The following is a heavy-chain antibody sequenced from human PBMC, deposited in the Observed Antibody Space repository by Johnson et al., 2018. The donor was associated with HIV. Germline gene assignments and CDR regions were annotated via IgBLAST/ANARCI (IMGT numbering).Heavy chain of an antibody. V-gene: IGHV3-13*01. D-gene: IGHD5-18*01. CDR3: ARGSGGGLAMVNGAFDI. CDR2: IGTAGDT. Sequence: EVQLVESGGGLVQPGGSLRLSCAASGFTVSSNYMSWVRQAPGKGLEWVSAIGTAGDTYYPGSVKGRFTISRENAKNSLYLQMNSLRAGDTAVYYCARGSGGGLAMVNGAFDIWGQGTMVTVSS. J-gene: IGHJ3*02. CDR1: GFTVSSNY.